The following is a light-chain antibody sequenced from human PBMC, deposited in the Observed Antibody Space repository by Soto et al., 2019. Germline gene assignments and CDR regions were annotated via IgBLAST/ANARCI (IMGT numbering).Light chain of an antibody. Sequence: EMGIKHAPTTLSAAAGYTAALSWVSRQSVSSKLAWYQQKPGQAPRLLIYGASTRATGIQARFSGSGSGTEFTLTISSLQSEDFAIYYCQQYNNGNTIRFGQGTRLDIK. CDR1: QSVSSK. CDR2: GAS. J-gene: IGKJ5*01. CDR3: QQYNNGNTIR. V-gene: IGKV3-15*01.